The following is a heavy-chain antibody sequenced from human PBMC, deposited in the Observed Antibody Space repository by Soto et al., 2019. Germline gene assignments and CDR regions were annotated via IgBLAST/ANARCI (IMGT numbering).Heavy chain of an antibody. J-gene: IGHJ4*02. CDR3: AKNLAGTMRGVAYFDY. D-gene: IGHD1-7*01. CDR1: GFTFISYV. CDR2: ISYDGSNK. Sequence: GGSLRLSCAASGFTFISYVMHWVLQAPCKGLEWVAVISYDGSNKYYADSVKGRFTISRDNSKNTLYLQMNSLRAEDTAVYYCAKNLAGTMRGVAYFDYWGQGTLVTVSS. V-gene: IGHV3-30*18.